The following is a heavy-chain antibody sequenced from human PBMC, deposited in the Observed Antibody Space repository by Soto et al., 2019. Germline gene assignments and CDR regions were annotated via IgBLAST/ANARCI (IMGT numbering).Heavy chain of an antibody. CDR1: GGSISSYY. CDR2: IYYSGST. V-gene: IGHV4-59*01. CDR3: AREGAAGSGSYYYYAMGV. J-gene: IGHJ6*02. Sequence: SETLSLTCTVSGGSISSYYWSWIRQPPGKGLEWIGYIYYSGSTNYNPSLWSRVTISIDTSKNQFSLKLSSVTAADTAVYYCAREGAAGSGSYYYYAMGVWGQGTTVTVSS. D-gene: IGHD3-10*01.